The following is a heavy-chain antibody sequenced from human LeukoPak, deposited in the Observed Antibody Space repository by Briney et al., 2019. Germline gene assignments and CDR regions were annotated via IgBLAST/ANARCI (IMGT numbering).Heavy chain of an antibody. D-gene: IGHD3-10*01. CDR1: GGSISSGDYY. CDR3: AREARKLLWFGELLSGYFDY. CDR2: IYYSGST. V-gene: IGHV4-31*03. J-gene: IGHJ4*02. Sequence: PSQTLSLTCTVSGGSISSGDYYWSWIRQHRGKGLEWIGYIYYSGSTYYNPSLKSRVTISVDTSKNQFSLKLSSVTAADTAVYYCAREARKLLWFGELLSGYFDYWGQGTLVTVSS.